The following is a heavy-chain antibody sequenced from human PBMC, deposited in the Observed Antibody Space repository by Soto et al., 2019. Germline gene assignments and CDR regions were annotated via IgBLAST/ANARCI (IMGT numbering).Heavy chain of an antibody. CDR1: GGSISSSSYY. V-gene: IGHV4-39*01. J-gene: IGHJ6*03. CDR2: ISYSGST. D-gene: IGHD4-4*01. Sequence: SETLSLTCTVSGGSISSSSYYWGWIRQPPGKGLEWIGSISYSGSTYYNPSLKSRVTISVDTSKNQFSLKLSSVTAADTAVYYCASEDYTYYYHMDVSGKGTTVTVFS. CDR3: ASEDYTYYYHMDV.